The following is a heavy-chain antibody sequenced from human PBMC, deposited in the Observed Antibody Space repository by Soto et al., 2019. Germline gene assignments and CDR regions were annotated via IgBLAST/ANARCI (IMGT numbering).Heavy chain of an antibody. V-gene: IGHV3-23*01. D-gene: IGHD4-17*01. CDR1: GFTFSSYA. CDR3: AKELTVTQTYYYYGMDV. Sequence: EVQLLESGGGLVQPGGSLRLSCAASGFTFSSYAMSWVRQAPGKGLEWVSAISGSGGSTYYADSVKGRFTISRDNSKNTLYQQMNSLRAEDTAVYYCAKELTVTQTYYYYGMDVWGQGTTVTVSS. J-gene: IGHJ6*02. CDR2: ISGSGGST.